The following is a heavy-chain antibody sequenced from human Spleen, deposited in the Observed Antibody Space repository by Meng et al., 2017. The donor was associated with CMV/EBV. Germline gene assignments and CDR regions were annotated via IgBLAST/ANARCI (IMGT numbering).Heavy chain of an antibody. CDR3: ARDLRWVRGVSDY. Sequence: GGSLRLSCAAFGFSFSDYYMSWIRQAPDKGLEWVSYIGSGGDAIYYADSVKGRFTVSRDNAKKSLFLQMNSLRSEDTAVYYCARDLRWVRGVSDYWGQGTVVTVSS. D-gene: IGHD3-10*01. V-gene: IGHV3-11*01. J-gene: IGHJ4*02. CDR1: GFSFSDYY. CDR2: IGSGGDAI.